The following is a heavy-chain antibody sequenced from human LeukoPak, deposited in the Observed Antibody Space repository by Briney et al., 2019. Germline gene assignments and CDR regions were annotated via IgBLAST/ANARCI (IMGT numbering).Heavy chain of an antibody. J-gene: IGHJ4*02. CDR2: IYSRGAT. V-gene: IGHV3-53*01. CDR1: GFSVGNNY. CDR3: ATAPSSIFDY. Sequence: GGSLRLSCAASGFSVGNNYMSWVRQAPGKGLELVSVIYSRGATYYADSVKGRFTISRDSSKNTLYLQMNSLGAEDTAVYYCATAPSSIFDYWGQGTLVTVSS. D-gene: IGHD2-2*01.